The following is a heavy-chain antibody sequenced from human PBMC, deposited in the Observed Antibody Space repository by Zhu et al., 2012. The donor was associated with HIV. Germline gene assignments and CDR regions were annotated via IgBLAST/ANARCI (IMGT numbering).Heavy chain of an antibody. D-gene: IGHD3-16*02. J-gene: IGHJ6*03. V-gene: IGHV4-34*01. CDR3: ARVGPFGPKYTLGYTRYYMDV. CDR2: ITRTRSA. Sequence: QVQLQQWGSGLLKPSETLSLTCAVYGGSLSNYCWSWIRQAPEKGLEWIGEITRTRSANYDPSLESRVTMSLDTSKNQFSLKLTSVTAADTAVYYCARVGPFGPKYTLGYTRYYMDVVGKGTTVTVS. CDR1: GGSLSNYC.